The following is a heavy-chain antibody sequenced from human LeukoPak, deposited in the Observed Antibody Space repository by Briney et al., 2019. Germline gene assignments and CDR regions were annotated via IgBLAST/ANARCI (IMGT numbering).Heavy chain of an antibody. D-gene: IGHD3-16*01. J-gene: IGHJ3*01. V-gene: IGHV3-11*01. Sequence: GGSLRLSCAASGFTFSDYYMSWIRQAPGKGLEWVSYISSSGSTIYYADSVKGRFTISRDNAKNSLYLQMNSLTPEDTALYYCAKDKTGGFVAFDLWGQGTMVTVSS. CDR2: ISSSGSTI. CDR3: AKDKTGGFVAFDL. CDR1: GFTFSDYY.